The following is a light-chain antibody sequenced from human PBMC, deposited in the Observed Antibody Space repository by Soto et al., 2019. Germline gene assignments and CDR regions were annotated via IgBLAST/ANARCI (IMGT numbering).Light chain of an antibody. V-gene: IGKV3-20*01. CDR1: QSVSSSY. CDR3: QQYGNSPWT. CDR2: GAS. Sequence: EIVLTQSPGTLSLSPGERATLSCRASQSVSSSYLAWYQQKPGQAPGLLIYGASSRAIGIPDRFSGSGSGTDFTLVISRLEPEDFAVYYCQQYGNSPWTFGQRTKVEIK. J-gene: IGKJ1*01.